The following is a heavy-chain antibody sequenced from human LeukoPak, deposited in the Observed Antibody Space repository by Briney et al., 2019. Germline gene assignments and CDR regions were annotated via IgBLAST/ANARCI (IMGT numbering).Heavy chain of an antibody. CDR1: GSTFTDYY. D-gene: IGHD1-26*01. CDR2: INPNSGAT. CDR3: ARIRGGNNYHFDY. V-gene: IGHV1-2*02. Sequence: ASVRVSCKASGSTFTDYYMHWVRQPPGPGLEWMGWINPNSGATNSAQKFQGRVTMTKATSISTGYMELSRLRSDDTAVYYCARIRGGNNYHFDYWGQGTLVTVSS. J-gene: IGHJ4*02.